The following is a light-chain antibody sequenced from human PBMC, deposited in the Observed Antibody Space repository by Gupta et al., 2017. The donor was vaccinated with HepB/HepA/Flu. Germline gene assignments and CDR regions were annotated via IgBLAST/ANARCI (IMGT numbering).Light chain of an antibody. CDR2: DAS. CDR3: QQYNDWQPWT. J-gene: IGKJ1*01. Sequence: ETVMTQSPGTLSVSPGERATLSCRASQSVNSNLAWYQQKPGQAPTLLIYDASTRATGIPDRFRGGGYGTEFTLTISSRKSEDFAIYYCQQYNDWQPWTFGQGTKVEIK. V-gene: IGKV3-15*01. CDR1: QSVNSN.